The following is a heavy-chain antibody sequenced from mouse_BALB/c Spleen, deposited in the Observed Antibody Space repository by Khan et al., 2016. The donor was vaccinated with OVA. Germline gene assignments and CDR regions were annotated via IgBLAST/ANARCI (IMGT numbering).Heavy chain of an antibody. D-gene: IGHD2-14*01. Sequence: EVQLQHSGAELVKPGASVKLSCTASGFNIKDTYMHWVEQRPEQGLEWIGRIDPANGNTKYDPKFQGKATITADTSSNTTYLQHSSLISEDTAVYYGASNLYDYRPMDYWGQGTSVTVSS. CDR2: IDPANGNT. J-gene: IGHJ4*01. CDR3: ASNLYDYRPMDY. V-gene: IGHV14-3*02. CDR1: GFNIKDTY.